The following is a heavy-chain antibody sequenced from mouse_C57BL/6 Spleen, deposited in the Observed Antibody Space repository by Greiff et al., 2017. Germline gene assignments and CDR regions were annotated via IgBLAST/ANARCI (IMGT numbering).Heavy chain of an antibody. CDR1: GFTFSSYG. D-gene: IGHD1-1*01. V-gene: IGHV5-6*01. Sequence: EVHLVESGGDLVKPGGSLKLSCAASGFTFSSYGMSWVRQTPDKRLEWVATISSGGSYTYYPDSVTGRFTISRDNAKNTLYLQMSRLKSEDTAMYYCARRGFITTRVAHFDYWGQGTTLTVSS. CDR2: ISSGGSYT. J-gene: IGHJ2*01. CDR3: ARRGFITTRVAHFDY.